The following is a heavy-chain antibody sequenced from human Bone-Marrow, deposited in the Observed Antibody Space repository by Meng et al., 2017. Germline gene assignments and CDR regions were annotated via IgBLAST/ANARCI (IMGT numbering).Heavy chain of an antibody. D-gene: IGHD4-17*01. CDR3: ASGGGIDYGDYGGLDP. CDR2: IYPGDSDT. CDR1: GYSFTSYW. V-gene: IGHV5-51*01. J-gene: IGHJ5*02. Sequence: KVSCKGSGYSFTSYWIGWVRQMPGKGQEWMGIIYPGDSDTRYSPSFQGQVTISADKSISTAYLQWSSLKASDTAMYYCASGGGIDYGDYGGLDPWGQGTRVTVSS.